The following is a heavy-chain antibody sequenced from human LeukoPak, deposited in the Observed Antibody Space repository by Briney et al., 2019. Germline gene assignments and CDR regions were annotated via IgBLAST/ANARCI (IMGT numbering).Heavy chain of an antibody. CDR3: ARDRGRAFDI. V-gene: IGHV3-30*09. CDR2: ISYDGSNK. J-gene: IGHJ3*02. CDR1: GFTINSYD. Sequence: PAGSLIFSCAASGFTINSYDMHWVRQAPGKGLEWVAVISYDGSNKHYADSVKGRLAISRDTSTTTMYLQMNSLRIEDTAVYYCARDRGRAFDIRGQGTMVTVSS.